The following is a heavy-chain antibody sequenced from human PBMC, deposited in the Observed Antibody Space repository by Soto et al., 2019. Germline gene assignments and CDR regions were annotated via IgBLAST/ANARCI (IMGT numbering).Heavy chain of an antibody. Sequence: GGSLRLSCAASGFTFSDSAMSWVRQAPGKGLEWVSAITGIGGSGSNTYYADSVKGRFTISRDNSKNTLFLQMNSLRAEDTAEYYCARVVRYFDTPYGMDVWGQGTTVTVSS. D-gene: IGHD3-9*01. CDR1: GFTFSDSA. V-gene: IGHV3-23*01. CDR2: ITGIGGSGSNT. J-gene: IGHJ6*02. CDR3: ARVVRYFDTPYGMDV.